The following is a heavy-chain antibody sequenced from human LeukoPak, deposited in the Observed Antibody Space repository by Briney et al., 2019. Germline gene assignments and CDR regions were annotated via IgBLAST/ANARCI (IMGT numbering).Heavy chain of an antibody. V-gene: IGHV3-23*01. CDR3: AKASGSSSSRPLDY. Sequence: PGGSLRLSCAASEFIFSSFAMSWVRQAPGKGLEWVSAISANGGSTYDADSVKGRFTISRDNSKNTLFLQMTSLTAEDTAVYYCAKASGSSSSRPLDYWGPGTLVTVSS. CDR2: ISANGGST. CDR1: EFIFSSFA. D-gene: IGHD6-13*01. J-gene: IGHJ4*02.